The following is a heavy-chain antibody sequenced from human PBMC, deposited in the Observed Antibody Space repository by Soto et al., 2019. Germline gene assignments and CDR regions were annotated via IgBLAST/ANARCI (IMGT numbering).Heavy chain of an antibody. CDR2: INHSGST. CDR1: GGSFIGYY. CDR3: ARGKRAAAAAYFDY. D-gene: IGHD6-13*01. J-gene: IGHJ4*02. V-gene: IGHV4-34*01. Sequence: PAETLSLTCAVYGGSFIGYYWIFIRHPPGKGREWIGEINHSGSTNYNPSLKSRVTISVDTSKNQFSLKLSSVTAADTAVYYCARGKRAAAAAYFDYWGQGTLVTVSS.